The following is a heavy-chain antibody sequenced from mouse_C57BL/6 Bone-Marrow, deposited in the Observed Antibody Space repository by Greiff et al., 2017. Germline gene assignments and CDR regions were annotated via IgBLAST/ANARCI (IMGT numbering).Heavy chain of an antibody. CDR2: IYPGIGSN. J-gene: IGHJ1*03. V-gene: IGHV1-55*01. CDR3: ASTPLYYGNSFWYFDV. CDR1: GYTFTSYW. Sequence: QVQLQQPGAELVKPGASVKMSCKASGYTFTSYWITWVKQRPGQGLEWIGDIYPGIGSNTYNEKFKSKATLTVDTSSSTAYMKLSSLTSEDSAVYYCASTPLYYGNSFWYFDVWGTGTTVTVSS. D-gene: IGHD2-1*01.